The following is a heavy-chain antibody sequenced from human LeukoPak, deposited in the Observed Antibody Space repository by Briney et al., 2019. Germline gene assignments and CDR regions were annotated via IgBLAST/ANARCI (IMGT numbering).Heavy chain of an antibody. D-gene: IGHD3-22*01. V-gene: IGHV4-30-4*01. J-gene: IGHJ4*02. CDR2: IYYSGST. CDR3: ARDSSYYYDSSGDPHFDY. CDR1: GGSISSGDYY. Sequence: SETLSLTCAVSGGSISSGDYYWSWIRQPPGKGLGWIGYIYYSGSTYYNPSLKSRVTISVDTSKNQFSLKLSSVTAADTAVYYCARDSSYYYDSSGDPHFDYWGQGTLVTVSS.